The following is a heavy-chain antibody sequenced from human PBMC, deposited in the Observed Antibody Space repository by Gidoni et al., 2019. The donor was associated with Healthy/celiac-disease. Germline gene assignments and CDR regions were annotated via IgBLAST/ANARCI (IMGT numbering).Heavy chain of an antibody. D-gene: IGHD3-10*01. CDR2: ISYDGSNK. Sequence: QVQLVESGGGVVQPGRSLRLPFAASGFTFSSYGMNWVRQAPGKGLGWVAVISYDGSNKYYADSVKGRFTISRDNSKNTLYLQMNSLRAEDTAVYYCAKEGPYGSSPFDYWGQGTLVTVSS. V-gene: IGHV3-30*18. CDR1: GFTFSSYG. J-gene: IGHJ4*02. CDR3: AKEGPYGSSPFDY.